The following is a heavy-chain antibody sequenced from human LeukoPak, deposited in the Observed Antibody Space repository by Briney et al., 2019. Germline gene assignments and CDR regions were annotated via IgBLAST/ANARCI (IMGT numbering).Heavy chain of an antibody. CDR2: IYYSGST. J-gene: IGHJ5*02. Sequence: SETLSLTCTVSGGSISSGGYYWSWIRQHPGKGLEWIGYIYYSGSTYHNPSLKSRVNISVDTSKNQFSLKLSSVTAADTAVYYCARDFVGYCSSTSCYRFDPWGQGTLVTVSS. CDR1: GGSISSGGYY. V-gene: IGHV4-31*03. CDR3: ARDFVGYCSSTSCYRFDP. D-gene: IGHD2-2*02.